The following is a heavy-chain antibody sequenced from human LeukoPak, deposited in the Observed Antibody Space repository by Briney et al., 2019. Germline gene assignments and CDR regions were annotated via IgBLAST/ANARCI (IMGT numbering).Heavy chain of an antibody. Sequence: GASVKVSCKASGYTFTSYYMHWVRQAPGQGLEWMGIINPSGGSTSYAQKLQGRVTMTRDTSTSTVYMELSSLRSEDTAVYYCARGPDIVVVPAAMGYFDYWGQGTLVTVSS. CDR2: INPSGGST. J-gene: IGHJ4*02. CDR1: GYTFTSYY. D-gene: IGHD2-2*01. V-gene: IGHV1-46*04. CDR3: ARGPDIVVVPAAMGYFDY.